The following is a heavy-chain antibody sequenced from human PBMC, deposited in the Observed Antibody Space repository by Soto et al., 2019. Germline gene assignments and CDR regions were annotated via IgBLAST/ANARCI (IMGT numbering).Heavy chain of an antibody. Sequence: EVQLVESGGGLIHPGGSLRLSCAASGFSISVNFMTWVRLAPGKGLEWISDINGADNTNYADSVEGRFTISRDTSKNMLFLHMNNLRAEDTAVYYCARENYYYGLDVWGQGTTVTVSS. V-gene: IGHV3-53*01. J-gene: IGHJ6*02. CDR2: INGADNT. CDR1: GFSISVNF. CDR3: ARENYYYGLDV.